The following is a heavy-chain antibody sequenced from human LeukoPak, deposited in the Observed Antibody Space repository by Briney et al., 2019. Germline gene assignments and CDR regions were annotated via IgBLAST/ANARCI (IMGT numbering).Heavy chain of an antibody. CDR3: ATSSWFGQGNSGYFDY. Sequence: GASVKVSCKASGYTFTGYYMHWVRQAPGQGLEWMGWINPNSGGTNYAQKFQGWVTMTRDTSISTAYMELSRLRSDDTAVYHCATSSWFGQGNSGYFDYWGQGTLVTVSS. D-gene: IGHD6-13*01. CDR2: INPNSGGT. V-gene: IGHV1-2*04. CDR1: GYTFTGYY. J-gene: IGHJ4*02.